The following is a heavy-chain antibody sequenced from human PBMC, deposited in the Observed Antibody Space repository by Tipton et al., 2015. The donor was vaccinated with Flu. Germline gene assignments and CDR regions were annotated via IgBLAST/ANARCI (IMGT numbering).Heavy chain of an antibody. CDR2: IFYDGNKR. Sequence: SLRLSCAASGFIFSTFGMHWVRQAPGKGMEWVAFIFYDGNKRYYAESVKGRFTISRDDSKNTVYLQMDSLGAEDTAVYHCARDGPEWNYFAYMDVWGKGTTVTVSS. V-gene: IGHV3-30*12. D-gene: IGHD3-3*01. CDR1: GFIFSTFG. CDR3: ARDGPEWNYFAYMDV. J-gene: IGHJ6*03.